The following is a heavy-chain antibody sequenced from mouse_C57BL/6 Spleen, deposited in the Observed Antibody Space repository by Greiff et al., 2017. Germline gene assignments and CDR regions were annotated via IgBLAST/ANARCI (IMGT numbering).Heavy chain of an antibody. Sequence: EVQLQQSGAELVRPGASVKLSCTASGFNITDYYMHWVKQRPEQGLEWIGRIDPEDGDTEYAPKIQGKATMAADTSSNTAYLQLSSLTSEDTAVYYCTTCYYYGSRLYYAMDYWGQGTSVTVSS. CDR1: GFNITDYY. V-gene: IGHV14-1*01. CDR2: IDPEDGDT. J-gene: IGHJ4*01. CDR3: TTCYYYGSRLYYAMDY. D-gene: IGHD1-1*01.